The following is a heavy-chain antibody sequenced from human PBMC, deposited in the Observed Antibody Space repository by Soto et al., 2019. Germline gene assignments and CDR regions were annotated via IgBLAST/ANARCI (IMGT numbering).Heavy chain of an antibody. V-gene: IGHV3-30-3*01. J-gene: IGHJ6*02. CDR2: ISYDGSNK. D-gene: IGHD3-3*01. CDR1: GFTFSSYA. Sequence: GGSLRLSCAASGFTFSSYAMHWVRQAPGKGLEWVAVISYDGSNKYYADSVKGRFTISRDNSKNTLYLQMNSLRAEDTAVYYCARDGGVVTIFGVVIYYGMDVWGQGTTVTVSS. CDR3: ARDGGVVTIFGVVIYYGMDV.